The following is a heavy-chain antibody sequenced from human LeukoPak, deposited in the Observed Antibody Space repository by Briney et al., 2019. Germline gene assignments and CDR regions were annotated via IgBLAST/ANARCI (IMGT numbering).Heavy chain of an antibody. CDR3: ARLARYTAMVTYYYYGMDV. J-gene: IGHJ6*02. CDR2: IYYSGST. V-gene: IGHV4-59*08. CDR1: GGSISSYY. Sequence: SETLSLTCTVSGGSISSYYWSWIRQPPGKGLEWIGYIYYSGSTNYNPSLKSRVTISVDTSKNQFSLKLSSVTAADTAVYYCARLARYTAMVTYYYYGMDVWGQGTTVTVSS. D-gene: IGHD5-18*01.